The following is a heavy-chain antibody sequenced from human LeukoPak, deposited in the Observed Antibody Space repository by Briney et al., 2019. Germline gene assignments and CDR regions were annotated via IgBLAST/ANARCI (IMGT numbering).Heavy chain of an antibody. Sequence: GESLKISCKGSGYSFTSYWISWVRQMPGKALEWMGRIDPSDSYTNYSPSFQGHVTISADKSISTAYLQWSSLKASDTAMYYCARHRGGQWLPYDYWGQGTLVTVSS. V-gene: IGHV5-10-1*01. J-gene: IGHJ4*02. CDR1: GYSFTSYW. D-gene: IGHD6-19*01. CDR3: ARHRGGQWLPYDY. CDR2: IDPSDSYT.